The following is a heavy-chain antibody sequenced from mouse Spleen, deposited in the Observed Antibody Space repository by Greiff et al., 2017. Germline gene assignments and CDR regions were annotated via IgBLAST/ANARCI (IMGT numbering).Heavy chain of an antibody. CDR3: ARSFYDYDGYFDV. Sequence: EVQRVESGPSLVKPSQTLSLTCSVTGDSITSGYWNWIRKFPGNKLEYMGYISYSGSTYYNPSLKSRISITRDTSKNQYYLQLNSVTTEDTATYYCARSFYDYDGYFDVWGAGTTVTVSS. CDR1: GDSITSGY. J-gene: IGHJ1*01. D-gene: IGHD2-4*01. V-gene: IGHV3-8*02. CDR2: ISYSGST.